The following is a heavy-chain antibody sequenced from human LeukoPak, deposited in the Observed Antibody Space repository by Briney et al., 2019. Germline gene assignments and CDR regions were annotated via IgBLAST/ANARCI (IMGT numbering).Heavy chain of an antibody. CDR3: ARDYYDILTGYQYNWFGP. V-gene: IGHV1-18*04. Sequence: ASVKVSCKTSGYTFSSYGINWVRQAPGQGLEWMGWISAYNGHTDHAQKLQGSLTMTTDTSTTTAYMELRSLRSDDTAVYYCARDYYDILTGYQYNWFGPWGQGTLVTVSS. CDR1: GYTFSSYG. J-gene: IGHJ5*02. D-gene: IGHD3-9*01. CDR2: ISAYNGHT.